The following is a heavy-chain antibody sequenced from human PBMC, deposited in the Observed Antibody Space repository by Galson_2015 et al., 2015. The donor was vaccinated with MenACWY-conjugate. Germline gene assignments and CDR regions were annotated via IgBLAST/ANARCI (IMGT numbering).Heavy chain of an antibody. Sequence: SLRLSCAASGFSFNIYWMTWVRQAPGKGLEWVANIKPDGSEKYSVDSVKGRFTISRDNTKNSLYLQMNSLRAEDTAVYYCVRARGFDYWGQGNLVTVS. J-gene: IGHJ4*02. CDR3: VRARGFDY. CDR1: GFSFNIYW. CDR2: IKPDGSEK. V-gene: IGHV3-7*03.